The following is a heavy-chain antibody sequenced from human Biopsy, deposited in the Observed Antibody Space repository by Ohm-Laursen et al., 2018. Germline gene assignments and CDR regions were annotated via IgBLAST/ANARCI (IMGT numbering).Heavy chain of an antibody. V-gene: IGHV4-39*01. CDR3: ARDYDTSGYYYVS. D-gene: IGHD3-22*01. J-gene: IGHJ5*02. CDR2: IFYRGST. CDR1: GGSISNNNYY. Sequence: GTLSLTCPVSGGSISNNNYYRGWIRQPPGKGLEWIGSIFYRGSTHYKPSLKSQVNISVDTSKNQFSLKLNSVTAADTAVYYCARDYDTSGYYYVSWGQGTLVTVSS.